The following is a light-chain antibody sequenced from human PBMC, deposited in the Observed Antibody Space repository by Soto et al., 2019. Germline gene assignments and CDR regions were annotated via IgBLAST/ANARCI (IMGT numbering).Light chain of an antibody. CDR1: QGISSY. J-gene: IGKJ4*01. CDR3: QQLNSYPLT. CDR2: AAS. Sequence: IELTQSPSSLSASVGDRVTMTCRASQGISSYLAWYQQEPGKAPKLLIYAASTLQSGVPSRFSGSGSGTDFTLTISSLQPEDFATYYCQQLNSYPLTFGGGTKVEIK. V-gene: IGKV1-9*01.